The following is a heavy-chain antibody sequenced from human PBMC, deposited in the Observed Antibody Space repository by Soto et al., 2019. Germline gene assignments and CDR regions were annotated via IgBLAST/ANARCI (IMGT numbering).Heavy chain of an antibody. Sequence: SETLSLTCTVSGGSISSYYWSWIRQPPGKGLEWIGYIYYSGSTNYNPSLKSRVTISVDTSKNQFSLKLSSVTAADTAVYYCARTAPCSGGSCYSTSPFDYWGQGTLVTVSS. CDR3: ARTAPCSGGSCYSTSPFDY. CDR2: IYYSGST. J-gene: IGHJ4*02. V-gene: IGHV4-59*08. CDR1: GGSISSYY. D-gene: IGHD2-15*01.